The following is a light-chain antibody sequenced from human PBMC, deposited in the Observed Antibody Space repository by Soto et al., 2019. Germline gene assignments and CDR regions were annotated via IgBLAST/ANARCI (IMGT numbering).Light chain of an antibody. V-gene: IGKV1-33*01. CDR1: QDIANS. CDR2: DES. J-gene: IGKJ5*01. Sequence: DIQMTQSRSSLSASLGDRVILTCRASQDIANSLNGYQHKPGKAPKILIYDESNLERGVPERLSGSGSGTDFSFTISSLQPEDIATYYCQKYENLTPTCGQGTRLEIK. CDR3: QKYENLTPT.